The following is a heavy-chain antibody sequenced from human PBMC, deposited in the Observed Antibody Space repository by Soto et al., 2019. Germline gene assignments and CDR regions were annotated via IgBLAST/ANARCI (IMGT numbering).Heavy chain of an antibody. Sequence: GGSLRLSCEASGFTFTTYSMHWVRQVPGKGLEYVSSISNNGGSTYYVDSVKGRFTISRDNSKNTLYLQMDRVTAEDMAVYYCARSRRGAFDYWGQGILVTVSS. CDR1: GFTFTTYS. CDR2: ISNNGGST. J-gene: IGHJ4*02. V-gene: IGHV3-64*02. CDR3: ARSRRGAFDY. D-gene: IGHD3-10*01.